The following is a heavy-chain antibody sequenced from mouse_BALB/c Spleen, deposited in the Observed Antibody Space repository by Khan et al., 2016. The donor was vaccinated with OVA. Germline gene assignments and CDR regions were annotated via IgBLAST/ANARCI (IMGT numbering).Heavy chain of an antibody. V-gene: IGHV6-6*02. CDR1: GYTFSNYW. D-gene: IGHD2-3*01. CDR2: IRLNSDDYVS. Sequence: EVKLEESGRGLVQPGESMKLSCVASGYTFSNYWMNWVRQSPEKGLEWVAEIRLNSDDYVSHYAVSVRGRFTISRDDSKSSVYLQMINLRAEDTGIYYCVMLLWGQGTTLTVSS. J-gene: IGHJ2*01. CDR3: VMLL.